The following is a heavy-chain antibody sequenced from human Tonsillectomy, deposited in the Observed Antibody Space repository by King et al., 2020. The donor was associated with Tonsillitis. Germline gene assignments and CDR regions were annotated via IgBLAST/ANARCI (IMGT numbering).Heavy chain of an antibody. CDR1: GFTFSNYA. D-gene: IGHD4-17*01. V-gene: IGHV3-23*04. CDR2: LSGSGDNS. CDR3: VKGGDELTLDYYFYMDV. Sequence: VQLVESGGGLVQPGGSLRLSCAASGFTFSNYAMSWVRQAPGKGLEWVSVLSGSGDNSKYADSVKGRFAISRDNSRNTLSLQMSTLRAEDTAVYYCVKGGDELTLDYYFYMDV. J-gene: IGHJ6*03.